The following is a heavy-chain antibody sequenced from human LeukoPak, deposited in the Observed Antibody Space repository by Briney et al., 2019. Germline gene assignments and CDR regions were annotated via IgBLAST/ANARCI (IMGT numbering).Heavy chain of an antibody. V-gene: IGHV1-8*01. Sequence: ASVNVSCKASGYTFTSYYRNWVRQATGQGLEWMGWMNPNSGNTGYAQNFQGRVTMTRNTSISTAYMELSSLRSEDTAVYYCARGRRDGYNDWGEGTLVTASS. CDR3: ARGRRDGYND. J-gene: IGHJ4*02. CDR2: MNPNSGNT. D-gene: IGHD5-24*01. CDR1: GYTFTSYY.